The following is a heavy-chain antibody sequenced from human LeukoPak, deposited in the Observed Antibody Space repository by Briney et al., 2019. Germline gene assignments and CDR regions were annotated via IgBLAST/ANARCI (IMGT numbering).Heavy chain of an antibody. J-gene: IGHJ3*02. CDR2: IYYTGST. V-gene: IGHV4-59*08. CDR3: ARHHGKGAFGI. Sequence: PSETLSLTCTVSGGSISGYYWSWIRQPPGKGLEWIGYIYYTGSTNYNPSLKSRVNISVDTSKNQFSLKLSSVSAADTAVYYCARHHGKGAFGIWGQGTMVTVSS. D-gene: IGHD4-17*01. CDR1: GGSISGYY.